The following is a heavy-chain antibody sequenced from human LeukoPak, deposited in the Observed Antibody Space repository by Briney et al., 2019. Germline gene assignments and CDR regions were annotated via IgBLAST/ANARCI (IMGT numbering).Heavy chain of an antibody. CDR3: ARGAGFYGWLHA. J-gene: IGHJ5*02. CDR2: IYYSGST. D-gene: IGHD5-12*01. CDR1: GGSISSGDYY. V-gene: IGHV4-30-4*01. Sequence: PSETLSLTCTVSGGSISSGDYYWSWIRQPPGKGLEWIGYIYYSGSTYYNPSLKSRVTISVDTSKNQFSLKLSSVTAADTAVYYCARGAGFYGWLHAWGQGTLVTVSS.